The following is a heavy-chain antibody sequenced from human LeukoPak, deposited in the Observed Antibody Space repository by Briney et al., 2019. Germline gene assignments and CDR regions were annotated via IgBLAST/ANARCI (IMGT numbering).Heavy chain of an antibody. CDR3: ARDYRSEGSSPSHWEPRFVTAN. V-gene: IGHV3-48*03. CDR1: GFSFSRYE. CDR2: IDSRSSTI. J-gene: IGHJ4*02. D-gene: IGHD3-16*02. Sequence: GGSLRLSCATSGFSFSRYEMNWVRQAPGKGLEWVAYIDSRSSTIYYADSMKGRFTISRDNAKNSLYLQMNSLRAEDTAVYYCARDYRSEGSSPSHWEPRFVTANWGQGNLVTVSS.